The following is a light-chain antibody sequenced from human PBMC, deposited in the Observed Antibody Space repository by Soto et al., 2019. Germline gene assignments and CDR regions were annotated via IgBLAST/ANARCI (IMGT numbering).Light chain of an antibody. CDR1: QTIITY. CDR2: AAS. J-gene: IGKJ2*01. V-gene: IGKV1-39*01. Sequence: DIQMTQSPSSLSASVGDRVSITCRASQTIITYLNWYQQKPGKAPKLLTSAASNLQSGVPSRFSGSGSETEFTLTISSVQPEDFATYYCQQSYSTPRTFGQGTKLEIK. CDR3: QQSYSTPRT.